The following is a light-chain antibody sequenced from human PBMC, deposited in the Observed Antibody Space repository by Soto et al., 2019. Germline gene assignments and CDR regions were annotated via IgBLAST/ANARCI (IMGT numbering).Light chain of an antibody. CDR3: TSYASGSSHVV. J-gene: IGLJ2*01. CDR1: SSDIGGYDY. CDR2: DVN. Sequence: QSARTQPASESRSPGQSITLSCTGTSSDIGGYDYVSWYQRHPGKAPKLIIYDVNNRPSGVSNRFSGSKSGNTASLTISGLQAEDEANYYCTSYASGSSHVVFGGGTKLTLL. V-gene: IGLV2-14*01.